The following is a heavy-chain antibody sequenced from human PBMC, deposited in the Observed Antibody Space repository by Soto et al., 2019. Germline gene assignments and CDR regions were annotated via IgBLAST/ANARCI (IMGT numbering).Heavy chain of an antibody. J-gene: IGHJ4*02. CDR3: AREDTAMVGFDY. CDR2: IYYSGST. V-gene: IGHV4-59*01. D-gene: IGHD5-18*01. Sequence: ASETLSLTCTVSGGSISSYYWSWIRQPPGKGLEWIGYIYYSGSTNYNPSLKSRVTISVDTSKNQFSLKLSSVTAADTAVYYCAREDTAMVGFDYWGQGTLVTVSS. CDR1: GGSISSYY.